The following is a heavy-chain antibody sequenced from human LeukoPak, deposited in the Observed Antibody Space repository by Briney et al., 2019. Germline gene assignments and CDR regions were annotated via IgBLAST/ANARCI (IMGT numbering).Heavy chain of an antibody. CDR2: INQDGSEK. CDR1: GFTFTTHW. Sequence: PGGSLRLSCAASGFTFTTHWMSWVRQAPGKGLEWVANINQDGSEKYVDSVKGRFTISRDNARNSQYLQMNSLRDEDTAVYFCARLGPVNKDHYIDVGGKGTTVTISS. J-gene: IGHJ6*03. CDR3: ARLGPVNKDHYIDV. V-gene: IGHV3-7*01. D-gene: IGHD4-17*01.